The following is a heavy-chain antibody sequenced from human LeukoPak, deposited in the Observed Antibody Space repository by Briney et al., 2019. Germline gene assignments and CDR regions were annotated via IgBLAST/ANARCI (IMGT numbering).Heavy chain of an antibody. Sequence: SGPTLVKPTQTLTLTCTFSGFSLSTSGVGVGWIRQPPGKALEWLALIYWDDDKRYSPSLKNRLTITQDTSKNQVILIMANMDPMDTGTYYCAHKGRGSGSYTMWGQGTLVTVSS. D-gene: IGHD3-10*01. J-gene: IGHJ4*02. CDR1: GFSLSTSGVG. CDR3: AHKGRGSGSYTM. V-gene: IGHV2-5*02. CDR2: IYWDDDK.